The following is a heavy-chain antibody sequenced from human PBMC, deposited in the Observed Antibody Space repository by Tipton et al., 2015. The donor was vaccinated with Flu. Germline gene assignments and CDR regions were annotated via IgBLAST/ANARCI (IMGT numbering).Heavy chain of an antibody. V-gene: IGHV4-34*01. CDR1: GGSFSGYY. D-gene: IGHD5-18*01. Sequence: TLSLTCAVYGGSFSGYYWSWIRQPPGKGLEWIGEINHSGSTNSNPSLKSRVTISVDTSKNQFSLKLSSVTAADTAVYYCARGLGQSVDTAMVIKEYYFDYWGQGTLVTVSS. CDR3: ARGLGQSVDTAMVIKEYYFDY. CDR2: INHSGST. J-gene: IGHJ4*02.